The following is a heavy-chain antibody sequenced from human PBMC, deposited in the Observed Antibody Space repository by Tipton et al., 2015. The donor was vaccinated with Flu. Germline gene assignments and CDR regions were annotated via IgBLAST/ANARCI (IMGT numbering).Heavy chain of an antibody. Sequence: TLSLTCSVSGGFVSSGSYYWSWIRQPPGKGLEWIGYIYRNGDAFYNASLVSRVAISLDTSENHFSLKLTAVTDADTAVYYCARDDYDVLTGNEFDCWGQGTLVTVSS. D-gene: IGHD3-9*01. J-gene: IGHJ4*02. V-gene: IGHV4-61*03. CDR1: GGFVSSGSYY. CDR2: IYRNGDA. CDR3: ARDDYDVLTGNEFDC.